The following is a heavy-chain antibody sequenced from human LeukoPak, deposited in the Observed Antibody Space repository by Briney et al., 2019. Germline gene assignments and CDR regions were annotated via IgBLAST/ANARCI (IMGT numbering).Heavy chain of an antibody. J-gene: IGHJ4*02. CDR2: ITSNGDNT. V-gene: IGHV3-64*01. CDR1: GFTFSTYA. Sequence: GGSLRLSCAASGFTFSTYAMHWVRQAPGEGLEYVSSITSNGDNTFYANSVKGRFTISRDNSKNTLYLQMGSLRAEDMAVYYCARDRSGSGDYWGQGTLVTVSS. D-gene: IGHD2-15*01. CDR3: ARDRSGSGDY.